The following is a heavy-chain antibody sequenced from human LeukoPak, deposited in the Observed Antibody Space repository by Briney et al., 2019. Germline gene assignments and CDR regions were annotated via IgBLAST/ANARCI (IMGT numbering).Heavy chain of an antibody. J-gene: IGHJ5*02. Sequence: PGGSLRLSCAASGFTFSSYSMNWVRQAPGKGLGWVSSLSSSSSYIDYADSVKGRFTISRDNAKNSLYLQMNSLRAEDTAVYYCARAGRAYSSSWYWFDPWGQGTLVTVSS. CDR1: GFTFSSYS. D-gene: IGHD6-13*01. CDR2: LSSSSSYI. V-gene: IGHV3-21*01. CDR3: ARAGRAYSSSWYWFDP.